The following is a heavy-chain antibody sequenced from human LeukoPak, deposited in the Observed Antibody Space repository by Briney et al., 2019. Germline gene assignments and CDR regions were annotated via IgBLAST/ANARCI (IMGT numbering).Heavy chain of an antibody. Sequence: PGGSLRLSCAASGFTFSDYAMTWVRQAPGKGLEWVSGISGFGGSTYYADSMKGRFTISRDNSKNTLFLQMHSLRADDTAVYYCARPKYSNSYYWFDPWGQGTLSPSPQ. CDR2: ISGFGGST. CDR3: ARPKYSNSYYWFDP. CDR1: GFTFSDYA. D-gene: IGHD2-2*01. J-gene: IGHJ5*02. V-gene: IGHV3-23*01.